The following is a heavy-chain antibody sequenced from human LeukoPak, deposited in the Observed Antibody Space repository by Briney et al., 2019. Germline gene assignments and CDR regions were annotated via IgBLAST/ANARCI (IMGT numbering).Heavy chain of an antibody. Sequence: PGTSLRLSCAASGFTFSSHGMHWVRQAPAKGPEWVALIWYDGSKKYYADSVKGRFTISRDNSKNTLYLQMNSLRAEDTAVYYCARLTGIAMVDSWGQGTLVTVSS. V-gene: IGHV3-33*01. CDR1: GFTFSSHG. J-gene: IGHJ4*02. D-gene: IGHD5-18*01. CDR2: IWYDGSKK. CDR3: ARLTGIAMVDS.